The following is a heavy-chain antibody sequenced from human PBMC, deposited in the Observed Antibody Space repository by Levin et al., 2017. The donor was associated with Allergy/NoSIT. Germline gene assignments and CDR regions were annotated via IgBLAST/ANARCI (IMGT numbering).Heavy chain of an antibody. D-gene: IGHD1-26*01. CDR3: ARGGGATPDY. V-gene: IGHV4-59*08. CDR1: GGFISGSY. J-gene: IGHJ4*02. CDR2: IFYSGST. Sequence: MSSETLSLNCTVSGGFISGSYWTWIRQSPGKGLEWIGYIFYSGSTNYNPSLKSRVTISVDTSKTQFSLKLTSVTAADTAVYYCARGGGATPDYWGQGTLVTVSS.